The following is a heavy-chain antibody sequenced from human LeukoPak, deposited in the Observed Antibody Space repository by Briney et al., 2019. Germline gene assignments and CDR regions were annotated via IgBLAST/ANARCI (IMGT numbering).Heavy chain of an antibody. J-gene: IGHJ4*02. CDR3: ARTSPPGSYDY. D-gene: IGHD2-2*01. V-gene: IGHV1-46*01. Sequence: ASVKVSCKASGYTFTRYYMHWVRQAPGQGLEWMGIINPSGGSTSYAQKFQGRVTMTRDMSTSTVYMELSSLRSEDTAVYYCARTSPPGSYDYWGQGTLVTVSS. CDR1: GYTFTRYY. CDR2: INPSGGST.